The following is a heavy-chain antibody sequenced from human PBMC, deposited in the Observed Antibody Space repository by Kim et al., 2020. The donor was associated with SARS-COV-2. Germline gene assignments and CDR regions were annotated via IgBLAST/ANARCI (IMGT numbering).Heavy chain of an antibody. J-gene: IGHJ4*02. V-gene: IGHV4-39*07. Sequence: SETLSLTCSVSDASISSSIYHWAWIRQPPGKGLEWIGHIYYAGTTYYNPSLRSRVTMSVDTSKNQFSLKVKSVTAADTAVFYCARVAMGGTFFDSWGQGTLVAVSS. D-gene: IGHD1-26*01. CDR1: DASISSSIYH. CDR3: ARVAMGGTFFDS. CDR2: IYYAGTT.